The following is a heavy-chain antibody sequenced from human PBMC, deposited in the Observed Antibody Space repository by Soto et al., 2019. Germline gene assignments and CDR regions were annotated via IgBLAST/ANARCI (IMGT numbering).Heavy chain of an antibody. D-gene: IGHD2-2*01. V-gene: IGHV3-23*01. CDR1: GFTFSNYA. CDR2: ISVSGVTT. Sequence: EVQLLESGGGLVQPGGSLRLSCAASGFTFSNYAMTWVRQAPGKGLEWVSVISVSGVTTYYADSVTGRFTISRDNYENTLYLQMDNLRAEDTAVYYCAKSSGDFTVPVRRHADYWGQGTLVTVSS. J-gene: IGHJ4*02. CDR3: AKSSGDFTVPVRRHADY.